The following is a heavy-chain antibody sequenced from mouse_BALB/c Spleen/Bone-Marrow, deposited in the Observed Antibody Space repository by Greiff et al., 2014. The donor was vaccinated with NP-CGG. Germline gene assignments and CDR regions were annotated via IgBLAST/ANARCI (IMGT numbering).Heavy chain of an antibody. CDR3: ATGYYAMDS. Sequence: VKLQESGAELAKPGASVKMSCKASGYTFTSYWMHWVKQRPGQGLEWTGYINPTSGYTEYNQKFKDKATLTADKSSSTAYMQLGSLTSEDSAVYYCATGYYAMDSWGQGSSVTVSS. J-gene: IGHJ4*01. V-gene: IGHV1-7*01. CDR1: GYTFTSYW. CDR2: INPTSGYT.